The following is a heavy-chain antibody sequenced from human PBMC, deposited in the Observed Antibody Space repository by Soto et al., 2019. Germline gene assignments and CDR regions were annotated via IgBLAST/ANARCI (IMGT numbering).Heavy chain of an antibody. V-gene: IGHV3-7*01. CDR3: VRDRSGSYLEGFDY. Sequence: ESVGGLVQLGGSRRLSCAASGFTFSSFWMTWVRQAPGKGLEWVANIKHDGSEKYYVESVKGRFTISRDNARNSLFLEMKSLRSEDTAVYSCVRDRSGSYLEGFDYWGQGTLVTVSS. J-gene: IGHJ4*02. CDR2: IKHDGSEK. D-gene: IGHD1-26*01. CDR1: GFTFSSFW.